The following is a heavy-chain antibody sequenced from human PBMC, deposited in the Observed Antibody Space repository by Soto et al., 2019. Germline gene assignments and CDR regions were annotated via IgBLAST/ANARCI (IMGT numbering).Heavy chain of an antibody. J-gene: IGHJ6*02. Sequence: SETLSLTCTVSGGSISSYYWSWIRQTPGKGLEWIGYIFYFGSTNYNPSLKSRVTLTIDTSKNQLSLKLRSVTAADTAVYYCARVFGFGGMDVWGQGTTVTGS. CDR1: GGSISSYY. CDR3: ARVFGFGGMDV. D-gene: IGHD3-10*01. V-gene: IGHV4-59*12. CDR2: IFYFGST.